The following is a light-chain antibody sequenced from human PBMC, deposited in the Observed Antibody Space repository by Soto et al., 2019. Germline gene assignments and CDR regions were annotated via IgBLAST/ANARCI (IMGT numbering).Light chain of an antibody. V-gene: IGKV1-5*03. CDR1: QSISAW. CDR3: QQYESYWT. Sequence: DIQMTQSPSTLSASVGDRVTISCRASQSISAWLAWYQQKPGKAPSLLIYKASTLETGVPSRFSGSGFGTEFTLTISSLQPDDFATYYRQQYESYWTFGQGTKVEIK. J-gene: IGKJ1*01. CDR2: KAS.